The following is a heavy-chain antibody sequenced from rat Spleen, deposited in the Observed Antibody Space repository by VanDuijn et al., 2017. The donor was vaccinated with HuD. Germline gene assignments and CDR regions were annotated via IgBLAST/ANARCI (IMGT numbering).Heavy chain of an antibody. CDR3: TRDRILRSTGFDY. J-gene: IGHJ2*01. V-gene: IGHV5-20*01. Sequence: EVQLVESGGGLVQPGRSLKLSCAASGFIFSDYHLAWVRQAPTKGLEWVASIDYDGDSTYYRDSVKGRFSISRDNAKSSLYLQMDSRRSEDTATYYCTRDRILRSTGFDYWGQGVMVTVSS. D-gene: IGHD1-6*01. CDR2: IDYDGDST. CDR1: GFIFSDYH.